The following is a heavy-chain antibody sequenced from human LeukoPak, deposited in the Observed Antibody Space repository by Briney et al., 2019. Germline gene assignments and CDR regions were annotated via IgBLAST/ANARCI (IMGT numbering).Heavy chain of an antibody. V-gene: IGHV1-69*05. D-gene: IGHD2-2*01. CDR3: ARIHIYCSTSCHFDY. CDR2: IIPIFGTA. CDR1: GGTFSSYA. J-gene: IGHJ4*02. Sequence: SVKVSCKASGGTFSSYAISWVRQAPGQGLEWMGGIIPIFGTANYAQKFQGRVTITTDESTSTAYMELSSLRSEDTAVYYCARIHIYCSTSCHFDYWGQGTLVTVSS.